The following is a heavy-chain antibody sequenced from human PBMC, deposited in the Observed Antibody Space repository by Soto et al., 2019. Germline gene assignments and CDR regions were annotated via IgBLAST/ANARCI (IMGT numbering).Heavy chain of an antibody. Sequence: LSLTCKVSGGSISSNSHYWGWIRQHPGKGVEWSGSLYYSGSTYYNPSLRSRVTISVDTSKSQFSLELSSVTAADTAVYYCARVGVVYSMDVWGQGTTVTVSS. CDR2: LYYSGST. J-gene: IGHJ6*02. CDR3: ARVGVVYSMDV. V-gene: IGHV4-39*01. D-gene: IGHD3-3*01. CDR1: GGSISSNSHY.